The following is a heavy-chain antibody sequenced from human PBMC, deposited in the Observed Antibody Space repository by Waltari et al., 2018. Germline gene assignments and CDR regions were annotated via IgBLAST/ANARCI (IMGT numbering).Heavy chain of an antibody. J-gene: IGHJ4*02. CDR1: GFTFSTYV. Sequence: EVKLLESGGGLVQPGGSLRLSCAASGFTFSTYVLNWVRQAPGKGLEWVTSISDGGGIINYADSVKGRFTISRDNSKNTLYLQMNSLRVEDTAVYYCARASGVDYWGQGTLVTISS. CDR2: ISDGGGII. CDR3: ARASGVDY. V-gene: IGHV3-23*01. D-gene: IGHD3-16*01.